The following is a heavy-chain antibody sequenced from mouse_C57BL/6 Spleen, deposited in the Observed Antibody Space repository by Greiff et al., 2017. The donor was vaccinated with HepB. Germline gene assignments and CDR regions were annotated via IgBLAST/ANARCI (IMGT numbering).Heavy chain of an antibody. V-gene: IGHV5-17*01. CDR1: GFTFSDYG. D-gene: IGHD1-1*01. J-gene: IGHJ1*03. CDR2: ISSGSSTI. CDR3: ARNYYGSSYPYWYFDV. Sequence: EVKVEESGGGLVKPGGSLKLSCAASGFTFSDYGMHWVRQAPEKGLEWVAYISSGSSTIYYADTVKGRFTISRDNAKNTLFLQMTSLRSEDTAMYYCARNYYGSSYPYWYFDVWGTGTTVTVSS.